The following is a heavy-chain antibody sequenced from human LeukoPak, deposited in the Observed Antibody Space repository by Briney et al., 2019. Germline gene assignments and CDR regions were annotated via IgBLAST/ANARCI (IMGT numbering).Heavy chain of an antibody. Sequence: SETLSLTCTVSGGSISSYYWSWIRQPPGKGLEWIGYIYYSGSTNYNPSLKSRVTISVDTSKNQFSLKLSSVTAADTAVYYCARYNDYGGNDYWGQGTLVTVSS. CDR3: ARYNDYGGNDY. V-gene: IGHV4-59*08. CDR2: IYYSGST. D-gene: IGHD4-23*01. CDR1: GGSISSYY. J-gene: IGHJ4*02.